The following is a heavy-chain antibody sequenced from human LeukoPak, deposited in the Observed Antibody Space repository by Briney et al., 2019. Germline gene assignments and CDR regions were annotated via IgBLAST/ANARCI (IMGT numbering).Heavy chain of an antibody. Sequence: GGSLRLSCAASGFTFSSYAMSWVRQAPGKGLEWVSAISGSGGSTYYADSVKGRFTISRDNSKNTLYLQMNSLRAEDTALYYCAKDISPVAGTWGFDYWGQGTLVTVSS. D-gene: IGHD6-19*01. J-gene: IGHJ4*02. CDR2: ISGSGGST. CDR3: AKDISPVAGTWGFDY. CDR1: GFTFSSYA. V-gene: IGHV3-23*01.